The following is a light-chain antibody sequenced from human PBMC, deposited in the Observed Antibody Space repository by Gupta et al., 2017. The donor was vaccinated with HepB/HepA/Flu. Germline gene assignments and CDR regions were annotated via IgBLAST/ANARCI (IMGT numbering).Light chain of an antibody. Sequence: EIVMTTSPATLSSSPGGRATLSCTASKSIGSSLAWYQHKAGQAPRRVIYGVSNRATGIPARFRGSGSGTEFTLNISSLQSEDVAVYYCQQYTNWHPTFGQGTKLEIK. CDR3: QQYTNWHPT. CDR1: KSIGSS. CDR2: GVS. V-gene: IGKV3-15*01. J-gene: IGKJ2*01.